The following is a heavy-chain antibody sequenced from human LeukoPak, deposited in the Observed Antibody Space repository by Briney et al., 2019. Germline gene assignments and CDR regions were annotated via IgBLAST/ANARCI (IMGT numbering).Heavy chain of an antibody. Sequence: PGGSLRLSCAASGFTFSSYGIHWGRQAPGKGLEWVAVIWYDGSNKYYADSVKGRFTISRDNSKNTLYLQMNSLRAEDTAVYYCARDLYSYKNYYDSSGYSYWGQGTLVTVSS. CDR1: GFTFSSYG. V-gene: IGHV3-33*01. CDR2: IWYDGSNK. D-gene: IGHD3-22*01. CDR3: ARDLYSYKNYYDSSGYSY. J-gene: IGHJ4*02.